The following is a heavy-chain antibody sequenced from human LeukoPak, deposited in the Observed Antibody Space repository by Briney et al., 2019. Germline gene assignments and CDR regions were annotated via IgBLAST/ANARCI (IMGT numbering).Heavy chain of an antibody. Sequence: GGSLRLSCATSGFTFSMSAMHWVRLAPGKGLDWVAVISFDGGNKFYADSVKGRFSISRDNSKNTLYLQMNGLGLDDTAVYFCARGRAGIAAAGFDYGGQGTLVTVSS. D-gene: IGHD6-13*01. CDR1: GFTFSMSA. CDR2: ISFDGGNK. J-gene: IGHJ4*02. CDR3: ARGRAGIAAAGFDY. V-gene: IGHV3-30-3*01.